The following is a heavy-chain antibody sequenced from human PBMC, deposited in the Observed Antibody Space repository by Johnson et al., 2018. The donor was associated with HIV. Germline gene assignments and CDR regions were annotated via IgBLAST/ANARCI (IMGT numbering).Heavy chain of an antibody. V-gene: IGHV3-43D*03. CDR3: AKGNHYYDSMDAFDI. CDR1: GFTFDDYA. CDR2: ISWDGGST. Sequence: VQLVESGGVVVQPGGSLRLSCAASGFTFDDYAMHWVRQAPGKGLEWVSLISWDGGSTYYADSVKGRFTISIDNSKNSLYLQMNSLRAEDTALYYCAKGNHYYDSMDAFDIWGQGTMVTVSS. D-gene: IGHD3-22*01. J-gene: IGHJ3*02.